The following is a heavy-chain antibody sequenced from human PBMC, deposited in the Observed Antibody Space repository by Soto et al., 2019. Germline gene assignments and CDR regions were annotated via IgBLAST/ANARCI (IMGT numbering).Heavy chain of an antibody. Sequence: EVQLVESGGGLVQPGGSLRLSCAASGFAFSDHYMDWVRQAPGKGLEWVGRTRNKANSYTTEYAASVKGRFTISRDDSKNSLYLQMNSQKTEDTAMYYCARELMTTVTYFDYWGQGTLVTVSS. CDR1: GFAFSDHY. J-gene: IGHJ4*02. V-gene: IGHV3-72*01. CDR3: ARELMTTVTYFDY. D-gene: IGHD4-17*01. CDR2: TRNKANSYTT.